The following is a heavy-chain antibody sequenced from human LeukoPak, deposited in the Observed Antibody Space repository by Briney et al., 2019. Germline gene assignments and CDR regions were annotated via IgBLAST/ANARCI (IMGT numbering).Heavy chain of an antibody. CDR1: GGSISNNNW. D-gene: IGHD2-2*01. CDR2: IYHSGNT. Sequence: SETLSLTCAVSGGSISNNNWWSWVRQPPGKGLEWIGEIYHSGNTNDNPSLKSRVTISVDKSKNQFSLKLSSVTAADTAVYYCARAAGGYCSSTSCYYYYGMDVWGQGTTVTVSS. V-gene: IGHV4-4*02. J-gene: IGHJ6*02. CDR3: ARAAGGYCSSTSCYYYYGMDV.